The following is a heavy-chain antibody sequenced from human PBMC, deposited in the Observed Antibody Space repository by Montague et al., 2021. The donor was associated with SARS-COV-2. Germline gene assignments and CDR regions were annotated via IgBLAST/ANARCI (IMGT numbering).Heavy chain of an antibody. Sequence: TLSLTCTVSGGSISSGGYYWSWIRQPPGKGLEWIGYIYYSGSTYYXXXLKSRVTISVDTSKNQFSLKLSSVTAADTAVYYCARSSAPSITIFGVSNTYWCFDLGAGAPWSLSPQ. CDR1: GGSISSGGYY. CDR2: IYYSGST. CDR3: ARSSAPSITIFGVSNTYWCFDL. V-gene: IGHV4-31*03. D-gene: IGHD3-3*01. J-gene: IGHJ2*01.